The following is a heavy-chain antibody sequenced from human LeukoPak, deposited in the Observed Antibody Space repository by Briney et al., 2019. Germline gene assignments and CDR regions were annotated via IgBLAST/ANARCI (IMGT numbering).Heavy chain of an antibody. Sequence: PSETLSLTCTVSGGSISSYYWSWIRQPPGKGLEWIGYIYYSGSTNYNPSLKSRVTISVDTSKNQFSLKLSSVTAADTAVYYCARASRRGYCYGWGQGTLVTVSS. CDR3: ARASRRGYCYG. CDR2: IYYSGST. V-gene: IGHV4-59*01. D-gene: IGHD5-18*01. J-gene: IGHJ4*02. CDR1: GGSISSYY.